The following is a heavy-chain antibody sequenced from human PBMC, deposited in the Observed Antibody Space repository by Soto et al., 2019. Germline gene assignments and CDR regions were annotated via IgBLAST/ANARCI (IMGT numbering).Heavy chain of an antibody. CDR1: GGTFSSYA. D-gene: IGHD1-1*01. J-gene: IGHJ6*02. V-gene: IGHV1-18*01. CDR3: ARGKGMEENYYYYGLDI. CDR2: ISAYNGDT. Sequence: ASVKVSCKASGGTFSSYAISWVRQAPGQGLEWMGWISAYNGDTNYAQKLQGRVTMTTDTSASTAYMELRSLRSDDTAVYYCARGKGMEENYYYYGLDIWGQGTTVTVSS.